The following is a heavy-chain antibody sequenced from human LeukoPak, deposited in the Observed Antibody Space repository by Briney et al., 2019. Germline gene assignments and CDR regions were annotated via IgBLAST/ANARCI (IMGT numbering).Heavy chain of an antibody. CDR3: ARQEQQLATRRFDY. CDR2: INPNCGGT. CDR1: GYTFTGYY. D-gene: IGHD6-13*01. V-gene: IGHV1-2*02. J-gene: IGHJ4*02. Sequence: ASVKVSCKASGYTFTGYYMHWVRQAPGQGLEWMGWINPNCGGTNYAQKFQGRVTMTRDTSISTAYMELSRLRSDDTAVYYCARQEQQLATRRFDYWGQGTLVTVSS.